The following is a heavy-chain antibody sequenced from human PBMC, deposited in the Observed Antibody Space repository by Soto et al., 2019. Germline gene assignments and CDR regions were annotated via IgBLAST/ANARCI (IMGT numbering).Heavy chain of an antibody. CDR3: AKLKVGSGYPSPFDY. J-gene: IGHJ4*02. CDR1: GFTFSSYA. D-gene: IGHD3-22*01. CDR2: ISGSGGST. V-gene: IGHV3-23*01. Sequence: GGSLRLSCAASGFTFSSYAMSWVRQAPGKGLEWVSAISGSGGSTYYADSVKGRFTISRDNSKNTLYLQMNSLRAEDTAVYYCAKLKVGSGYPSPFDYWGQGTLVTVSS.